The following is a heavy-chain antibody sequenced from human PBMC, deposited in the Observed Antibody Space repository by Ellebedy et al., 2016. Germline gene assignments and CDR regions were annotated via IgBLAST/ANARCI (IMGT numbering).Heavy chain of an antibody. CDR2: IYNSGNT. D-gene: IGHD6-19*01. CDR1: GFTFSDQY. V-gene: IGHV4-59*08. J-gene: IGHJ4*02. Sequence: ESLKISCAASGFTFSDQYMNWVRQAPGKGLEWIGYIYNSGNTNYNPSLKSRVTISVDTSKNQFSLKLSSVTAADTAVYYCARVEPYSRGRGGFDYWGQGILVTVSP. CDR3: ARVEPYSRGRGGFDY.